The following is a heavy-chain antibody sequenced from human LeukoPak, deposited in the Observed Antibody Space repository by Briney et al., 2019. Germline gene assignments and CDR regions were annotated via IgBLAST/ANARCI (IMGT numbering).Heavy chain of an antibody. CDR2: IKSDGRST. CDR3: AKDSTVTTVSDY. J-gene: IGHJ4*02. CDR1: GFTFSSYW. Sequence: GGSLRLSCAASGFTFSSYWMHWVRQAPGKGLVWVSRIKSDGRSTSDADSVKGRFTISRDNAKNTLYLQMNSLRAEDTAVYYCAKDSTVTTVSDYWGQGTLVTVSS. V-gene: IGHV3-74*01. D-gene: IGHD4-17*01.